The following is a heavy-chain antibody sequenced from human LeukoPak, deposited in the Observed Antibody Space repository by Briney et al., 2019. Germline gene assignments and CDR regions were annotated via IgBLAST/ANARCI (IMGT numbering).Heavy chain of an antibody. D-gene: IGHD6-13*01. CDR1: GFTFSSYW. Sequence: GGSLRLSCAASGFTFSSYWMHWVRQAPGKGLVWVSRINSDGSSTSYADSVKGRFTISRDNAKNTLYLQMNSLRAEDTAVYYCASIAAAGSGAFDIWGQGTMVTVSS. CDR2: INSDGSST. V-gene: IGHV3-74*01. J-gene: IGHJ3*02. CDR3: ASIAAAGSGAFDI.